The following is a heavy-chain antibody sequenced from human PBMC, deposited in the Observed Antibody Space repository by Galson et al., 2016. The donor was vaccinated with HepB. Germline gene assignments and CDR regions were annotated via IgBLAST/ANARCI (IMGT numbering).Heavy chain of an antibody. V-gene: IGHV4-39*01. CDR1: GVSINSPSYF. Sequence: SETLSLTCTVSGVSINSPSYFWGWLRQAPGKRPEWIATIYYTGRKDYNPSPNSRVTISADTSQNQLSVTLRSVTAADSAKYYCARLYGADTYWPDFWGQGILVTVSA. D-gene: IGHD4/OR15-4a*01. CDR2: IYYTGRK. CDR3: ARLYGADTYWPDF. J-gene: IGHJ4*02.